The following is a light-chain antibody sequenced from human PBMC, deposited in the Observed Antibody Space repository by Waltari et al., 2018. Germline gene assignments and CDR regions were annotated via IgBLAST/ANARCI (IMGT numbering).Light chain of an antibody. Sequence: QSALAQPASVSGSPGPSIAISCTGTSSDVGGHNYVSWYQQHPGKAPKLIIHDVSNRPSGFSDRFSGSKSGDTASLTISGLQAEDEADYYCCSYSRSSTLVFGGGTKLTVL. CDR3: CSYSRSSTLV. J-gene: IGLJ2*01. CDR1: SSDVGGHNY. V-gene: IGLV2-14*03. CDR2: DVS.